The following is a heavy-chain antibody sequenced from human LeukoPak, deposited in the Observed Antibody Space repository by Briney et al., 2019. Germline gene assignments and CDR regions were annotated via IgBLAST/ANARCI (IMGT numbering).Heavy chain of an antibody. CDR2: INSDGSST. J-gene: IGHJ4*02. V-gene: IGHV3-74*01. CDR1: GFTFDDYG. CDR3: ATLASTQSGLFDY. Sequence: PGGSLRLSCAASGFTFDDYGMSWVRQAPGKGLVWVSRINSDGSSTSYADSVKGRFTISRDNAKNTLYLQMNSLRAEDTAVYYCATLASTQSGLFDYWGQGTLVTVSS. D-gene: IGHD3-3*01.